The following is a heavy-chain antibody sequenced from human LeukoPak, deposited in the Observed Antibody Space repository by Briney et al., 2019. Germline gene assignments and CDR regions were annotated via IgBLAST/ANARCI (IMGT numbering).Heavy chain of an antibody. CDR2: ISSSSSYI. V-gene: IGHV3-21*04. CDR1: GFTFSSYS. J-gene: IGHJ4*02. CDR3: ARDLGSSSWMSGGFDY. Sequence: GWSLRLSRAASGFTFSSYSMNWVRQAPRAGLEWGSAISSSSSYIYYAHSLKGRFTIPRDNANNSLYLQMNSLRAEDTALYYCARDLGSSSWMSGGFDYWGQGTLVTVSS. D-gene: IGHD6-13*01.